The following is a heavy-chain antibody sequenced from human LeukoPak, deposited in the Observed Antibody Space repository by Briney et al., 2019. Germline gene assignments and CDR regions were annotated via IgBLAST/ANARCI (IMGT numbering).Heavy chain of an antibody. CDR1: GFTFSSYA. V-gene: IGHV3-23*01. CDR2: ISGSGGST. CDR3: AKDRLPGMQWLEKYYFDY. Sequence: GGSLRLSCAASGFTFSSYAMSWVRQAPGKGLEWVSAISGSGGSTYYADSVKGRFTISRDNSKNTLYLQMNSLRAEDTAVYYCAKDRLPGMQWLEKYYFDYWGQGTLVTVSS. D-gene: IGHD6-19*01. J-gene: IGHJ4*02.